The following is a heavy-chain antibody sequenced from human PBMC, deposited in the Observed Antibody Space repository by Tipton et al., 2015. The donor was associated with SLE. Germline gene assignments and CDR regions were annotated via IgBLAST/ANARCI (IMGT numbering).Heavy chain of an antibody. Sequence: TLSLTCSVSGGSINSHYWIWIRQPPGKGLEWIGYISYGGGTNYNPSLKSRVTISVDTAKNQFSLQLTSVTAADTAVYYCVRELDTFDIWGQGTMVTVSS. CDR2: ISYGGGT. CDR3: VRELDTFDI. J-gene: IGHJ3*02. CDR1: GGSINSHY. V-gene: IGHV4-59*11.